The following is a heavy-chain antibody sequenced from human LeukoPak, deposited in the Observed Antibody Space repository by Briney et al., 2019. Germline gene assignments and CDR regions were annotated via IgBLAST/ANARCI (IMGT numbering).Heavy chain of an antibody. Sequence: PSETLSLTWTVSGGSISSTSNYWGWIRHPPGKGLEWSGSIFYTGSTYYNPPLKTRVTISVDTTKNQFALKLNSVTAADTAVYYCAGGSSGSYGYWGQGTLVTVSS. J-gene: IGHJ4*02. CDR2: IFYTGST. CDR3: AGGSSGSYGY. CDR1: GGSISSTSNY. V-gene: IGHV4-39*06. D-gene: IGHD1-26*01.